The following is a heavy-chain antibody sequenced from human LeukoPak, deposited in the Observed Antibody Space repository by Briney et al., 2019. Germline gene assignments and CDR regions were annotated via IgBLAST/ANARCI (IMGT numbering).Heavy chain of an antibody. CDR3: ARERNGYGDY. D-gene: IGHD5-12*01. Sequence: PGGSLRLSCAASGFTFSDYYMSWIRQAPGKGLEWVSYISSSSTYINYADSVKGRFTISRDNAKDSLYLQMNSLRAEDTAVYYCARERNGYGDYWGQGTLVTVSS. V-gene: IGHV3-11*05. CDR2: ISSSSTYI. CDR1: GFTFSDYY. J-gene: IGHJ4*02.